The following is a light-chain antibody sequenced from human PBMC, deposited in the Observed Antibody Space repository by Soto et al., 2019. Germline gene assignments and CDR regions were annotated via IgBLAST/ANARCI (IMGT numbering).Light chain of an antibody. CDR1: QGITNY. CDR2: AAS. Sequence: DIQMTQSPSSLSASVGDRVTITYRASQGITNYLAWYQQKPGKVPRLLIYAASTLQSGVPSRFSGSGSGTDFTLTISSLQPEDVATYYCQQYNSAPQTFGQGTRLVIK. V-gene: IGKV1-27*01. J-gene: IGKJ5*01. CDR3: QQYNSAPQT.